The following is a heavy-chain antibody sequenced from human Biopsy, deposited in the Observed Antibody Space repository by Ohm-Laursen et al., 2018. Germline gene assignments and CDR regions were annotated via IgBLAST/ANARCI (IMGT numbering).Heavy chain of an antibody. V-gene: IGHV4-61*01. Sequence: GTLSLTCSVSGGSVSSGSYYWSWIRQPPGKGLEWIGYIYYSGSTNYNPSLKSRVAISVDTSRNQFSLKLSSVTAADTAVYYCAGRPWPNAFDIWGQGTMVTVSS. CDR3: AGRPWPNAFDI. CDR1: GGSVSSGSYY. J-gene: IGHJ3*02. D-gene: IGHD5-12*01. CDR2: IYYSGST.